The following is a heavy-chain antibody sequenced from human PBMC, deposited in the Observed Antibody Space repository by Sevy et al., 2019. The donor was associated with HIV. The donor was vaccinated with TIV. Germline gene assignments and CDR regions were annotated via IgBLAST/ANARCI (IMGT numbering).Heavy chain of an antibody. CDR3: ARGAYCSAVSCYSIAAFDI. Sequence: GSLRLSCAASGFSVSSNYINWVRQAPGKGLEWVSIIYSSGSSNYAGPVKGRFSVSRDNSKNTVFLQMHSLRAEDTAVYYCARGAYCSAVSCYSIAAFDIWGQGTMVTVSS. J-gene: IGHJ3*02. D-gene: IGHD2-15*01. V-gene: IGHV3-53*01. CDR2: IYSSGSS. CDR1: GFSVSSNY.